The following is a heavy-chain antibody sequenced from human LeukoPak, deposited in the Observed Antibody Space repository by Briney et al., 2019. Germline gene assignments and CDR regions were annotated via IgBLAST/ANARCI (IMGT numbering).Heavy chain of an antibody. CDR1: GGSINSYY. CDR3: ARGGKATVVTM. J-gene: IGHJ4*02. Sequence: SETLSLTCTVSGGSINSYYWSWIRQPAGKGLEWIGRIYSSGSTNYNPSLKSRVSMSVDTSKNQFSLKLTSVTAADTAVYFCARGGKATVVTMWGQGILVTVSS. D-gene: IGHD4-23*01. CDR2: IYSSGST. V-gene: IGHV4-4*07.